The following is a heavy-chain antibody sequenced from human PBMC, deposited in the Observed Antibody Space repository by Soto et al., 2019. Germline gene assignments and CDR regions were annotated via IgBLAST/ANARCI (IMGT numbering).Heavy chain of an antibody. V-gene: IGHV3-33*01. Sequence: VGSLRLSCAASGFTFSSYGMHWVRQAPGKGLEWVAVIWYDGSNKYYADSVKGRFTISRDNSKNTLYLQMNSLRAEDMAVYYCARLVAVAGDASDIWGQGKRGTV. CDR2: IWYDGSNK. CDR1: GFTFSSYG. CDR3: ARLVAVAGDASDI. D-gene: IGHD6-19*01. J-gene: IGHJ3*02.